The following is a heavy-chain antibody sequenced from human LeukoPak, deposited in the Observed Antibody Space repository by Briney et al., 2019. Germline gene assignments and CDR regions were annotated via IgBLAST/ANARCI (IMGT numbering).Heavy chain of an antibody. Sequence: GGSLRLSCAASGFTFSSYEMNWVRQAPGKGLEWVSYISSSGSTIYYADSVKGRFTISRDNAKNSLYLQMNSLRAEDTAVYYCARDTVKAAAGLGYWGQGTLVTVSS. CDR1: GFTFSSYE. CDR3: ARDTVKAAAGLGY. J-gene: IGHJ4*02. CDR2: ISSSGSTI. V-gene: IGHV3-48*03. D-gene: IGHD6-13*01.